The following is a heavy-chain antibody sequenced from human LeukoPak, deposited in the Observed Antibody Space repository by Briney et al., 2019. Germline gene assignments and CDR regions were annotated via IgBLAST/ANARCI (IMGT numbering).Heavy chain of an antibody. Sequence: SETLSLTCTVSGGSISSCYWSWIRQPPGKGLEWIGYIYYSGSTNYNPSLKSRVTISVDTSKNQFSLKVSSVTAADTAVYYCARAPGNDYYPYYYMDVWGKGTTVTVSS. CDR3: ARAPGNDYYPYYYMDV. V-gene: IGHV4-59*01. J-gene: IGHJ6*03. CDR2: IYYSGST. CDR1: GGSISSCY. D-gene: IGHD4/OR15-4a*01.